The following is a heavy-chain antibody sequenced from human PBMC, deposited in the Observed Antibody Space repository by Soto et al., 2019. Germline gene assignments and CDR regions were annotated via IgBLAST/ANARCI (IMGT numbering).Heavy chain of an antibody. CDR2: ISSSSSTI. CDR1: GFTFSSYS. D-gene: IGHD3-3*01. V-gene: IGHV3-48*02. CDR3: ARDPLRSWSGYYSHGMDV. J-gene: IGHJ6*02. Sequence: PGGSLRLSCAASGFTFSSYSMNWVRQAPGKGLEWVSYISSSSSTIYYADSVKGRFTISRDNAKNSLYLQMNSLRDEDTAVYYCARDPLRSWSGYYSHGMDVWGQGTTVTVSS.